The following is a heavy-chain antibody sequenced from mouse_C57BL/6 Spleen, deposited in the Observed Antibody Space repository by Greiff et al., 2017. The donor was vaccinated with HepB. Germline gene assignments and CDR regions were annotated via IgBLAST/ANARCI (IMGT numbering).Heavy chain of an antibody. Sequence: VQLQQSGPELVKPGASVKISCKASGYAFSSSWMNWVKQRPGKGLEWIGRIYPGDGDTNYNGKFKGKATLTADKSSSTAYMQLSSLTSEDSAVYFCARPKTGFAYWGQGTLVTVSA. CDR1: GYAFSSSW. J-gene: IGHJ3*01. CDR2: IYPGDGDT. V-gene: IGHV1-82*01. CDR3: ARPKTGFAY.